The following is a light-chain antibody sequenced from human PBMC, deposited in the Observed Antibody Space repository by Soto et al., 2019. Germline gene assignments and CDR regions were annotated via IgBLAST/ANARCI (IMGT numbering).Light chain of an antibody. J-gene: IGLJ2*01. CDR2: EVN. Sequence: QSALTQPASVSGSPGQSITISCSGTSSDFGAYNYVSWYQHHPGKAPKLMIYEVNNRPSGVSNRFSGSKSGNTASLTISGRQAEDEADYYCSSYSTSSTLVVFGGGTKLTVL. V-gene: IGLV2-14*01. CDR1: SSDFGAYNY. CDR3: SSYSTSSTLVV.